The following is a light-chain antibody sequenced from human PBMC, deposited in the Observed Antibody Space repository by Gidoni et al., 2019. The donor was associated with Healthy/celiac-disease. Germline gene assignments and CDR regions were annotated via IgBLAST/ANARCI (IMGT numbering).Light chain of an antibody. CDR3: QQSYNTPRT. CDR2: AAS. Sequence: IQMTQSPSSLSASVGDRVTIPCRASQSISSYLNWYQQKPGKAPKLLIYAASSLQSGVPSRFSGSGSGTDFTLTISSLQPEDFATYYCQQSYNTPRTFAQGTKVEIK. V-gene: IGKV1-39*01. CDR1: QSISSY. J-gene: IGKJ1*01.